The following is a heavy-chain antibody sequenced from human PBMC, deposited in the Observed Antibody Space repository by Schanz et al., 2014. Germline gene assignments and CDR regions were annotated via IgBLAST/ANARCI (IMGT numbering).Heavy chain of an antibody. D-gene: IGHD3-10*01. CDR2: INPIGGST. Sequence: QVQLVQSGAEVKKPGASVKVSCKASGYTFTNFFLHWVRQAPGQGLEWMGIINPIGGSTTYAQKFRGAVTLTTDTSTDTAYLELTSLRSEDTAVYYCARGSPENMIRGELDYWGQGTLGTVSS. CDR3: ARGSPENMIRGELDY. J-gene: IGHJ4*02. V-gene: IGHV1-46*01. CDR1: GYTFTNFF.